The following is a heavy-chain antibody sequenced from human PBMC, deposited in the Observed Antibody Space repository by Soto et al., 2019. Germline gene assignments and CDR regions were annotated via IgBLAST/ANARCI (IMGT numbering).Heavy chain of an antibody. J-gene: IGHJ4*02. CDR2: IRSETDGGAT. Sequence: EVQLVESGGALVKPGGSLRLSCAVSGFSVSGTWMNWVRQAPGKGLQWVGRIRSETDGGATEYAADVKGRFTISRDDSQNTLSLQMNSLETEDTAVYYCTTDPHERGYWGQGTLVTVSS. CDR3: TTDPHERGY. CDR1: GFSVSGTW. V-gene: IGHV3-15*07.